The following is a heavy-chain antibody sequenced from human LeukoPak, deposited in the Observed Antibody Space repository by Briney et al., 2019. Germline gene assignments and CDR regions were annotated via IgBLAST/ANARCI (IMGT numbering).Heavy chain of an antibody. Sequence: PGGSLRRSCAASGFTFSNYWMRWVRQAPGKGLEWVANINRDGSGKYYVDSVKGRFIISRDNAKNSLYLQMNSLGADDTAVYYCEGGPGYWGQGTLVTVSS. CDR2: INRDGSGK. CDR3: EGGPGY. V-gene: IGHV3-7*01. CDR1: GFTFSNYW. D-gene: IGHD2-15*01. J-gene: IGHJ4*02.